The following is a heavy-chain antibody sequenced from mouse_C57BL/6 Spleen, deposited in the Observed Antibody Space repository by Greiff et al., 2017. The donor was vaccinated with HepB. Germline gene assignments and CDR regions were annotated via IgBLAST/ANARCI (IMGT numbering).Heavy chain of an antibody. CDR3: ARMVTGTDY. CDR2: IDPSDSYT. J-gene: IGHJ2*01. D-gene: IGHD4-1*01. Sequence: QVQLKEPGAELVMPGASVKLSCKASGYTFTSYWMHWVKQRPGQGLEWIGEIDPSDSYTNYNQKFKGKSTLTVDKSSSTAYMQLSSLTYEDSAVYYCARMVTGTDYWGQGTTLTVSS. V-gene: IGHV1-69*01. CDR1: GYTFTSYW.